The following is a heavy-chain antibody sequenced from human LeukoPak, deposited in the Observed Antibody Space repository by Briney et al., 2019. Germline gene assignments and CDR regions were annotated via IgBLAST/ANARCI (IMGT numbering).Heavy chain of an antibody. CDR1: GGSISSGGYY. D-gene: IGHD3-22*01. J-gene: IGHJ4*02. Sequence: SETLSLTCTVSGGSISSGGYYWSWIRQHPGKGLEWIGEINHSGSTNYNPSLKSRVTISVDTSKNQFSLKLSSVTAADTAVYYCARGDSSGYRYWGQGTLVTVSS. CDR3: ARGDSSGYRY. CDR2: INHSGST. V-gene: IGHV4-39*07.